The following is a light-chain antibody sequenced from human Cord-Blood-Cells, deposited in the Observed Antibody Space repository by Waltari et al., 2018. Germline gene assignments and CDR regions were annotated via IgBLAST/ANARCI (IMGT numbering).Light chain of an antibody. CDR3: QQYNSYPLT. CDR1: QSISSW. V-gene: IGKV1-5*03. J-gene: IGKJ4*01. Sequence: DIQMTQSPSTLSASVGDRVTITCRASQSISSWLAWYQQKPGKAPKLLIYTASSLESGVASRFSGSGSGTEFALTISSLQPDDVATYYCQQYNSYPLTFGGGTKVEIK. CDR2: TAS.